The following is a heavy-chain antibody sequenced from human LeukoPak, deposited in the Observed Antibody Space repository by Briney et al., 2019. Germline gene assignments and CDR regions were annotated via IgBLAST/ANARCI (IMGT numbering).Heavy chain of an antibody. CDR2: ISGSGGST. D-gene: IGHD3-16*01. CDR3: AKGAYWGSCLLTFFPFDY. Sequence: PGGSLRLSCAASGFTFSSYAMSWVRQAPGKGLEWVSAISGSGGSTYYADSVKGRFTISRDNSKNTLYLQMNSLRAEDTAVYYCAKGAYWGSCLLTFFPFDYWGQGTLVTVSS. V-gene: IGHV3-23*01. J-gene: IGHJ4*02. CDR1: GFTFSSYA.